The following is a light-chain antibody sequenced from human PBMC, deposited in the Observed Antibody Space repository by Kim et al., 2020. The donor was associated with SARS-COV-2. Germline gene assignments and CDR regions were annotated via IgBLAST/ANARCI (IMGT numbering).Light chain of an antibody. V-gene: IGKV3-20*01. CDR3: QQYNNLPALT. CDR2: GAS. CDR1: QSVTNSY. Sequence: PGERATLSCRASQSVTNSYLAWYQQKPGQAPRLLIYGASSRATGIPDRFSGSGSGTDFTLTISRLEPEDFAVYYCQQYNNLPALTFGGGTKVDIK. J-gene: IGKJ4*01.